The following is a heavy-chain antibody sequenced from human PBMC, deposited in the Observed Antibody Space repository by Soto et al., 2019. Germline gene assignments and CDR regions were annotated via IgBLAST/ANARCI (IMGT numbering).Heavy chain of an antibody. CDR3: TKDQFLEYCSGGSCNFLA. CDR1: GYTLTELS. CDR2: FDPEDGET. Sequence: ASVKVSCKVSGYTLTELSMHWVRQAPGKGLEWMGGFDPEDGETIYAQKYQGRVTMTEDTSTDTAYMEMSSLRSEDTDVYYCTKDQFLEYCSGGSCNFLAWAQGTLAPASS. D-gene: IGHD2-15*01. V-gene: IGHV1-24*01. J-gene: IGHJ4*02.